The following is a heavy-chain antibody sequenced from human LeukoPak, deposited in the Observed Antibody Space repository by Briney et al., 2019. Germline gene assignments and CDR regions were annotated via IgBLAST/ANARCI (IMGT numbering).Heavy chain of an antibody. CDR2: VVVGSGNT. CDR3: AAAPIEMQQRGFDY. J-gene: IGHJ4*02. D-gene: IGHD5-24*01. Sequence: TSVKVSCKASGFTFTSSAVQWVRLARGQRLEWIGWVVVGSGNTKYAQKFQERVTITRDMSTSTAYMELSSLSPEDTAVYYCAAAPIEMQQRGFDYWSQGTLVTVSS. V-gene: IGHV1-58*01. CDR1: GFTFTSSA.